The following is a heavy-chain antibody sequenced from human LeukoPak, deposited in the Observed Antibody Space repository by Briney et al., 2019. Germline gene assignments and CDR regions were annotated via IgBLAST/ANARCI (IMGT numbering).Heavy chain of an antibody. J-gene: IGHJ5*01. CDR2: INHSGST. Sequence: AETLSLTCAVCGDSFSGYYWRWLRQPPGKGLEGVGEINHSGSTNYNPSLRSRVTISVDTSKNHFSLKLSSVTAADTAVYFCARSGLTTVTNVNWLEYWGQGTLVTVSS. CDR1: GDSFSGYY. V-gene: IGHV4-34*01. CDR3: ARSGLTTVTNVNWLEY. D-gene: IGHD4-11*01.